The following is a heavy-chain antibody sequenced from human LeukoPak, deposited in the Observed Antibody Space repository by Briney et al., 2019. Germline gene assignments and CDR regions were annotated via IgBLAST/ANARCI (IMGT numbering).Heavy chain of an antibody. CDR2: ISGSGDST. D-gene: IGHD1-26*01. CDR1: GFTFSSYA. CDR3: AKERGYSGSSVDY. J-gene: IGHJ4*02. Sequence: GGSLRLSCAASGFTFSSYAMNWVRQAPGKGLEWVSSISGSGDSTYYADSVKGRFTISRDTSKNTLYLQMNSLGAEDTAVYYWAKERGYSGSSVDYWGQGTLLTVSS. V-gene: IGHV3-23*01.